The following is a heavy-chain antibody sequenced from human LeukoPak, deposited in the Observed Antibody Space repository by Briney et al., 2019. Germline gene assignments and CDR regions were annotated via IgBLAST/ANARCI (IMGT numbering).Heavy chain of an antibody. CDR3: ARILTGTTGNWFDP. J-gene: IGHJ5*02. CDR2: IYYSGST. CDR1: GGSISSHY. Sequence: PSETLSLTCTVSGGSISSHYWSWIRQPPGKGLEWIGYIYYSGSTNYNPSLKSRVTISVDTSKNQFSLKLSSVTAADTAVYYCARILTGTTGNWFDPWGQGTLVTVSS. V-gene: IGHV4-59*11. D-gene: IGHD1-7*01.